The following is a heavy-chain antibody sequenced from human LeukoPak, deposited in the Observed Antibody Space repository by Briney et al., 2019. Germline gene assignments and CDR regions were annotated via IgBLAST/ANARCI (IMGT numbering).Heavy chain of an antibody. Sequence: SGGSLRLSCAASGFTFSSYSMNWVRQAPGKGLEWVSSISSSSSYIYYADSVKGRFTISRDNAKNSLYLQMNSLRAEDTALYYCAKGYDFTPYYFDYWGQGTLVTVSS. CDR3: AKGYDFTPYYFDY. D-gene: IGHD3-3*01. CDR2: ISSSSSYI. CDR1: GFTFSSYS. V-gene: IGHV3-21*04. J-gene: IGHJ4*02.